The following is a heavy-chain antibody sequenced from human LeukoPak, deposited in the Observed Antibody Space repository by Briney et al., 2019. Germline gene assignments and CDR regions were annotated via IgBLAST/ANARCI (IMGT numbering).Heavy chain of an antibody. CDR3: ARGEGYDILTGYSKIHDY. J-gene: IGHJ4*02. CDR2: ISSSSSYI. Sequence: PGGSLRLSCAASGFTFSSYSMNWVRQAPGKGLEWVSSISSSSSYIYYADSVKGRFTISRDNAKNSLYLQMNSLRAEDTAVYYCARGEGYDILTGYSKIHDYWGQGTLVTVSS. V-gene: IGHV3-21*01. CDR1: GFTFSSYS. D-gene: IGHD3-9*01.